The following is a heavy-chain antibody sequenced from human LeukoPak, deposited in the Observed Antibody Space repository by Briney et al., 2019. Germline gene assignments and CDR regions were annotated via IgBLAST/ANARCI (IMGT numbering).Heavy chain of an antibody. D-gene: IGHD6-6*01. CDR2: IYYSGGT. CDR1: GGSISSSSFY. V-gene: IGHV4-39*01. J-gene: IGHJ4*02. Sequence: SETLSLTCTVSGGSISSSSFYWGWIRQPPGKGLEWIGSIYYSGGTYYTPSLKSRVTISVDTSKNQFSLKLSSVTATDTAVYYCARHRGSSSNFDYWGQGTLVTVSS. CDR3: ARHRGSSSNFDY.